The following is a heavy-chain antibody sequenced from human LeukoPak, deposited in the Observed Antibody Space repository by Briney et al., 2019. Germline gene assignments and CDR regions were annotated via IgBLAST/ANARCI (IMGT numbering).Heavy chain of an antibody. D-gene: IGHD1-26*01. CDR2: IYPGDSDT. CDR3: ARGSGSYHTAYMN. CDR1: GYCITSYW. Sequence: PGESLMISCKCSGYCITSYWIGWVRQMRGEGLEWMGIIYPGDSDTRYSPSFQGQVTISADKSLSTAYLQWSSLKASDTAMYYCARGSGSYHTAYMNWGQGSPVTVPS. J-gene: IGHJ4*02. V-gene: IGHV5-51*01.